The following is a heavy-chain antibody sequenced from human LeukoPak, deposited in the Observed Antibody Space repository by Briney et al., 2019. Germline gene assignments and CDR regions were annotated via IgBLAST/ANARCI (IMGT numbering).Heavy chain of an antibody. CDR2: INPKTGGI. D-gene: IGHD3-10*02. Sequence: ASVKVSCKTSGYTFSDFYIHWVRQAPGQGLEWMGWINPKTGGITYSQKFKGRVTMARDTSLNTAHMEVTGLTFGDTAVYYCAREWGPNYVQGWFDPWGRGTLVNVSS. J-gene: IGHJ5*02. CDR1: GYTFSDFY. CDR3: AREWGPNYVQGWFDP. V-gene: IGHV1-2*02.